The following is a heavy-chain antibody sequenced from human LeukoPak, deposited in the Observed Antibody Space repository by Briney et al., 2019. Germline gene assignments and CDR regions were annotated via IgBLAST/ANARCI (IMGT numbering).Heavy chain of an antibody. CDR2: MNPNSGNA. CDR3: ARSQSQFDY. Sequence: GASVKVSCKASGYTSTCYDINWVRQATGQGLEWMGWMNPNSGNAVYAQKFQGRVTMTRNTSITTAYMELTSLRSEDTAMYYCARSQSQFDYWGQGTLVTVSS. CDR1: GYTSTCYD. J-gene: IGHJ4*02. V-gene: IGHV1-8*01.